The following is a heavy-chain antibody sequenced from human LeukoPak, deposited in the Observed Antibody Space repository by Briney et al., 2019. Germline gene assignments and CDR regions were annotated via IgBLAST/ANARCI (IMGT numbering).Heavy chain of an antibody. CDR1: GGTFSSYA. CDR3: ASSPPVVTTVNSYYYYYYMDV. J-gene: IGHJ6*03. Sequence: GASVKVSCKASGGTFSSYAISWVRQAPGQGLEWMGGIIPIFGTANYAQKFQGRVTITTDESTSTAYMELSSLRSEDTAVYYCASSPPVVTTVNSYYYYYYMDVLGKGTTVTVSS. D-gene: IGHD4-11*01. CDR2: IIPIFGTA. V-gene: IGHV1-69*05.